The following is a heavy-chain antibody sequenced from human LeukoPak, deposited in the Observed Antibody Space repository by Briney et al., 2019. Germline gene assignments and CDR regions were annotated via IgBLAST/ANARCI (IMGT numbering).Heavy chain of an antibody. J-gene: IGHJ4*02. CDR3: ARAYCSGGSCYPYDIDY. D-gene: IGHD2-15*01. CDR1: GFTFSSYG. CDR2: IWYDGSNK. V-gene: IGHV3-33*01. Sequence: GGSLRLSCAASGFTFSSYGMHWVRQAPGKGLEWVAVIWYDGSNKYYADSVKGRFTISRDNSKNTLYLQMNSLRAEDTAVYYCARAYCSGGSCYPYDIDYWGQGTLDTVSS.